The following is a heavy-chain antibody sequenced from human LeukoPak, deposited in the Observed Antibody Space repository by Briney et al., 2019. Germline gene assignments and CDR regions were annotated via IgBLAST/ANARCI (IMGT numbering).Heavy chain of an antibody. D-gene: IGHD1-26*01. J-gene: IGHJ4*02. CDR3: ASVSVWELATHPGGSFDY. Sequence: PSETLSLTCTVSGGLTSRIEYYWSWIRQSPVKGLEWLGHIYHTGTTLYSPHLNNRLTVSVDSSRNQFSLTLNSVTAADTAVYYCASVSVWELATHPGGSFDYWGRGILVTVSS. CDR2: IYHTGTT. V-gene: IGHV4-30-4*01. CDR1: GGLTSRIEYY.